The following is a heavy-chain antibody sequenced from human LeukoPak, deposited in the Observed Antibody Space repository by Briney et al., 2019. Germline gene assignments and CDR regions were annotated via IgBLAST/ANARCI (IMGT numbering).Heavy chain of an antibody. Sequence: ASVKVSCKASGYTFTNYDINWVRQATGQGLEWMGWMNPNSGNTGYAQKFQGRVSMTRSTSISTAYMELSSLRSEDTAVYYCARGVEAVPAAIDYWGQGTLVTVSS. CDR3: ARGVEAVPAAIDY. V-gene: IGHV1-8*01. CDR1: GYTFTNYD. J-gene: IGHJ4*02. CDR2: MNPNSGNT. D-gene: IGHD2-2*01.